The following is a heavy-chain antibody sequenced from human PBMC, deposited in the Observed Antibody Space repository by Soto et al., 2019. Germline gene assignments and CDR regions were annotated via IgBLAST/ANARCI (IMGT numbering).Heavy chain of an antibody. CDR1: GFNCNSYT. D-gene: IGHD2-15*01. CDR2: ISSSGYI. J-gene: IGHJ6*02. Sequence: GGSLRLSCAASGFNCNSYTITWVRQAPGKRLEWLAAISSSGYIFSTDSVRGRFTISRDNAKNSVYLQINSLRAEDTAVYFCARDCSGGSCYPGMDVWGQGTTGTGSS. V-gene: IGHV3-21*04. CDR3: ARDCSGGSCYPGMDV.